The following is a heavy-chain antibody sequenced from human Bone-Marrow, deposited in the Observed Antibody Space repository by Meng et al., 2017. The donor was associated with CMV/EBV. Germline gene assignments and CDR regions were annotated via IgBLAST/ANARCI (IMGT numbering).Heavy chain of an antibody. CDR2: IRSKAYGGTT. V-gene: IGHV3-49*04. Sequence: GESLKISCTASGFTFGDYAMSWVRQAPGKGLEWVGFIRSKAYGGTTEYAASVKGRFTISRDDSKSIAYLQMNSLKTEDTAVYYCTRPFAYYDFWSALYGMDVWGQGTTVTVSS. CDR1: GFTFGDYA. J-gene: IGHJ6*02. D-gene: IGHD3-3*01. CDR3: TRPFAYYDFWSALYGMDV.